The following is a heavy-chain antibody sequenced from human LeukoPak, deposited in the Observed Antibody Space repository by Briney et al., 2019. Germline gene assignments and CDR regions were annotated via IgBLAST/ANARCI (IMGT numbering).Heavy chain of an antibody. Sequence: SVTVSCKASGGTFSSYAISWVRQAPGQGLEWIGGIIPIFGTANYAQKFQGRVTITTDESTSTAYMELSSLRSEDTAVYYCARGPYYDFWSGYRPYYYYYMDVWGKGTTVTVSS. CDR1: GGTFSSYA. CDR2: IIPIFGTA. V-gene: IGHV1-69*05. CDR3: ARGPYYDFWSGYRPYYYYYMDV. J-gene: IGHJ6*03. D-gene: IGHD3-3*01.